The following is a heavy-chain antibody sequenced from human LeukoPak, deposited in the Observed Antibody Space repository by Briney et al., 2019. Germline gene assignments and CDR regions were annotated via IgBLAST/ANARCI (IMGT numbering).Heavy chain of an antibody. J-gene: IGHJ4*02. CDR3: AKAEGYDILTGLDY. CDR1: GFTFSSYG. CDR2: IWYDGSDK. V-gene: IGHV3-33*06. Sequence: AGSLRLSCAASGFTFSSYGMHWVRQAPGKGLEWVAVIWYDGSDKYYADSVKGRFTISRDNSKNTLCLQMNSLRTEDTAVYYCAKAEGYDILTGLDYWGQGTLVTVSS. D-gene: IGHD3-9*01.